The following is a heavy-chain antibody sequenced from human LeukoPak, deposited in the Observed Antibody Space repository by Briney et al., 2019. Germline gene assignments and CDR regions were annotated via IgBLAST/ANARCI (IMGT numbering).Heavy chain of an antibody. CDR1: GFTFSSYA. CDR3: ARGRVAAAGYFDY. CDR2: ISSNGGST. D-gene: IGHD6-13*01. J-gene: IGHJ4*02. V-gene: IGHV3-64*01. Sequence: PGGSLRLSCAASGFTFSSYAMHWVRQAPGKGLEYVSAISSNGGSTYYANSVKGRFTISRDNSKNTLYLQMGSLRAEDMAVYYCARGRVAAAGYFDYWGQGTLVTVSS.